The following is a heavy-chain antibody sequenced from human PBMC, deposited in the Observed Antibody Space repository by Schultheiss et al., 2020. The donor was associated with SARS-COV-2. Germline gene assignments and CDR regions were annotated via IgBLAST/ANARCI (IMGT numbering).Heavy chain of an antibody. V-gene: IGHV4-59*08. Sequence: SETLSLTCTVSGGSISSYYWSWIRQPPGKGLDWIGYIYYSGSTNYNSSLESRVTISVDTPKNQFSLKLGSVTATDTAVYYCARQGGDVVIGVVVIDWFDPLGQGAGVTVSS. CDR1: GGSISSYY. CDR3: ARQGGDVVIGVVVIDWFDP. D-gene: IGHD3-3*01. CDR2: IYYSGST. J-gene: IGHJ5*02.